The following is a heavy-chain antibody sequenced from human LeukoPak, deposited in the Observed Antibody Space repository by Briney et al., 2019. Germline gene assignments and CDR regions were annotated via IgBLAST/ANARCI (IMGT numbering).Heavy chain of an antibody. CDR2: IYSSGST. D-gene: IGHD5-12*01. J-gene: IGHJ4*02. CDR3: ARGSGGYVPFDY. Sequence: PSETLSLTCTVSGDSINSDHWSWIRQPPGKGLEWIGYIYSSGSTNYNPSLKSRVTISVHTSKNQLSLKLSSVTAADTAVYYCARGSGGYVPFDYWGQGILVTVSS. CDR1: GDSINSDH. V-gene: IGHV4-59*01.